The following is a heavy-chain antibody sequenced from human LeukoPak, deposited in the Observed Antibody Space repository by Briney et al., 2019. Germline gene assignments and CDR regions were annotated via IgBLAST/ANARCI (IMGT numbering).Heavy chain of an antibody. CDR3: ARDRRGFDI. J-gene: IGHJ3*02. Sequence: SETLSLTCAVSGGSISSYYWSWIRQPPGKGLEWIGYIYYSGSTNYNPSLKSRVTISVDTSKNQFSLKLSSVTAADTAVYYCARDRRGFDIWGQGTMVTVSS. CDR1: GGSISSYY. V-gene: IGHV4-59*01. CDR2: IYYSGST.